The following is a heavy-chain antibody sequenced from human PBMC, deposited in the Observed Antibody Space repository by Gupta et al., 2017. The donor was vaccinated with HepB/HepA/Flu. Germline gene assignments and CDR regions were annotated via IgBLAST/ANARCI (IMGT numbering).Heavy chain of an antibody. D-gene: IGHD2/OR15-2a*01. J-gene: IGHJ4*02. CDR3: AKNSRLSAHFVDY. V-gene: IGHV3-23*01. Sequence: EVQLLESGGGLEQPGGSLRLSCAASGFTFSSYALSWVRQAPGKGLEWVSAISAGGGGTYYADSVKGRFTISRDNSKNTLYLQMNSLRAEDTAVYYCAKNSRLSAHFVDYWGQGTLVTVSS. CDR1: GFTFSSYA. CDR2: ISAGGGGT.